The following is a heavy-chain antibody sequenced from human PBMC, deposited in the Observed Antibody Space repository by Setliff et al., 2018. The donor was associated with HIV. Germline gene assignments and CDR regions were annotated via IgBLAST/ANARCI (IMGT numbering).Heavy chain of an antibody. CDR3: ASRYYNFWSGYYDY. Sequence: KPSETLSLTCTVSGYSISSGYYWGWIRQPPGKGLEWIGSIYHSGSTYYNPSLKSRVTISVDTSKNQFSLKLSSVTAADTAVYYCASRYYNFWSGYYDYWGQGALVTVS. CDR2: IYHSGST. D-gene: IGHD3-3*01. V-gene: IGHV4-38-2*02. CDR1: GYSISSGYY. J-gene: IGHJ4*02.